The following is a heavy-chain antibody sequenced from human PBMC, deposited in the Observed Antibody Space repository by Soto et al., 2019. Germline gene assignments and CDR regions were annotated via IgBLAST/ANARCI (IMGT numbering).Heavy chain of an antibody. CDR3: AKERDHGYSYGKFDY. J-gene: IGHJ4*02. D-gene: IGHD5-18*01. CDR1: GFTFSSYG. V-gene: IGHV3-30*18. Sequence: QVQLVESGGGVVQPGRSLRLSCAASGFTFSSYGMHWVRQAPGKGLEWVAVISYDGSNKYYADSVKGRFTISRDNSKNTLYLQMNSLRAEDTAVYYCAKERDHGYSYGKFDYWGQGTLVTVSS. CDR2: ISYDGSNK.